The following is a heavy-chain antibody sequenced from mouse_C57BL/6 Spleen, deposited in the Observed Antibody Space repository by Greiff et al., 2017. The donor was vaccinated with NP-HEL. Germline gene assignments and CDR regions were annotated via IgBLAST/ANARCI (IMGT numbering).Heavy chain of an antibody. Sequence: VQLQQSGAELAKPGASVKISCKASGYAFSSYWMNWVKQRPGKGLEWIGQIYPGDGDTNYNGKFKGKATLTADKSSSTAYMQLSSLTSEDSAVYFCAKGYSNLYWFAYWGQGTLVTVSA. CDR3: AKGYSNLYWFAY. CDR1: GYAFSSYW. V-gene: IGHV1-80*01. J-gene: IGHJ3*01. D-gene: IGHD2-5*01. CDR2: IYPGDGDT.